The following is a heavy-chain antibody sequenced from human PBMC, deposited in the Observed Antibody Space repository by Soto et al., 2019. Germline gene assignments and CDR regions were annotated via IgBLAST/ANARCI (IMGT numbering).Heavy chain of an antibody. Sequence: SVKVSCKSSGGTFSSYTISWVRQAPGQGLEWMGRIIPILGIANYAQKFQGRVTITADKSTSTAYMELSSLRSEDTAVYYCARDGLVATIAHNWFDPWGPGTLVTVSS. D-gene: IGHD5-12*01. CDR2: IIPILGIA. CDR1: GGTFSSYT. V-gene: IGHV1-69*02. J-gene: IGHJ5*02. CDR3: ARDGLVATIAHNWFDP.